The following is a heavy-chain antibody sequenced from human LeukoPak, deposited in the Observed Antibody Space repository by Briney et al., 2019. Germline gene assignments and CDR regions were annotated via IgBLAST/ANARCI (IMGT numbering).Heavy chain of an antibody. D-gene: IGHD3-10*01. V-gene: IGHV4-59*01. CDR1: GGSISDYY. CDR3: ARAGGSGSPGYFDF. CDR2: IYYSGDT. Sequence: SETLSLTCTVSGGSISDYYWSWIRQPPGKGLEWIGYIYYSGDTNYNPSLKSRVTISVDTSQNQLFLRLSSVTAADTAVYYCARAGGSGSPGYFDFWGQGTLVTVSS. J-gene: IGHJ4*02.